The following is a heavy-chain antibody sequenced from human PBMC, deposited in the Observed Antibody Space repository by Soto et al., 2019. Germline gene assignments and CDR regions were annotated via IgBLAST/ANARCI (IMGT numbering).Heavy chain of an antibody. CDR2: IYYSGST. Sequence: PSETLSLTCTVSGGSVSSGSYYWSWIRQPPGKGLEWIGYIYYSGSTNYNPSLKSRVTISVDTSKNQFSLKLSSVTAADTAVYYCARDRALWYYGSGNYYGMDVWGQGTTVTVSS. V-gene: IGHV4-61*01. CDR3: ARDRALWYYGSGNYYGMDV. CDR1: GGSVSSGSYY. J-gene: IGHJ6*02. D-gene: IGHD3-10*01.